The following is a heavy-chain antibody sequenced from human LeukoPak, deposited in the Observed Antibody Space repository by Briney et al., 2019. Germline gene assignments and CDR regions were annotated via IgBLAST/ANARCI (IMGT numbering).Heavy chain of an antibody. CDR1: GFTFISFS. CDR2: ISSSSSYT. V-gene: IGHV3-21*05. Sequence: GGSLRHSCVASGFTFISFSMTWVRQAPGKGPEWVSYISSSSSYTNYADSVKGRFTISRDNAKNSLYLQMNSLRAEDTAVYYCAKDLTEVLRYGIDVWGQGTTVTVSS. J-gene: IGHJ6*02. CDR3: AKDLTEVLRYGIDV.